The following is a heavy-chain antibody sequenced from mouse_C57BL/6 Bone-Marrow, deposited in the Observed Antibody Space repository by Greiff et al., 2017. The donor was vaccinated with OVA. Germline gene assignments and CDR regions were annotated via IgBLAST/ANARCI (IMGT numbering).Heavy chain of an antibody. D-gene: IGHD1-1*02. V-gene: IGHV3-6*01. CDR1: GYSITSGYY. CDR2: ISYDGSN. CDR3: ARDGTFYAMDY. J-gene: IGHJ4*01. Sequence: EVKLQESGPGLVKPSQSLSLTCSVTGYSITSGYYWNWIRQFPGNKLEWMGYISYDGSNNYNPSLNNRISITRDTSKNQFFLKLNSVTTEDTATYYCARDGTFYAMDYWGQGTSVTVSS.